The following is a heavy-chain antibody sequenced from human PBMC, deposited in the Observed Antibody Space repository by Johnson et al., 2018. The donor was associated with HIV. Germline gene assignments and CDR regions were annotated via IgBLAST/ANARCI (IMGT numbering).Heavy chain of an antibody. CDR1: GFTFSSYG. V-gene: IGHV3-23*04. Sequence: VQLVESGGGLLQPGGSLRLSCAASGFTFSSYGMHWVRQAPGTGLEWVSAVSGSGGSTYYADSVKGRFTISRDNSKNTLYLQMKSLRAEDTAVCYCAKMGEQRGGIGDAFDIWGQGTMVTVSS. CDR2: VSGSGGST. J-gene: IGHJ3*02. D-gene: IGHD3-16*01. CDR3: AKMGEQRGGIGDAFDI.